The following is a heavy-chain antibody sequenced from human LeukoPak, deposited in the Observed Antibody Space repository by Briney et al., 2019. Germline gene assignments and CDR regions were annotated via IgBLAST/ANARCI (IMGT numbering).Heavy chain of an antibody. D-gene: IGHD2-21*02. Sequence: RAGGSLRLSCAASGLTFSRYSMNWVRQAPGKGLEWVSYISSSSSTIYYADSVKGRFTISRDNAKNSLYLQMNSLRDEDTAVYSCARDAGGDGRVTGVFDPWGQGTLVTVSS. J-gene: IGHJ5*02. V-gene: IGHV3-48*02. CDR2: ISSSSSTI. CDR3: ARDAGGDGRVTGVFDP. CDR1: GLTFSRYS.